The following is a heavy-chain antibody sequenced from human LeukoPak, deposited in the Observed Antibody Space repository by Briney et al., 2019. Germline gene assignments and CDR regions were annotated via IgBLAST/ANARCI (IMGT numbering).Heavy chain of an antibody. CDR2: ILSVGVNK. J-gene: IGHJ4*02. D-gene: IGHD2-8*01. CDR1: GFTFTNYG. Sequence: GGSLRLSCAASGFTFTNYGMHWVRQAPGKGLEWVAGILSVGVNKYYAASVRGRFTISRDKSKNTLYLNMNSLTAEDTAAYYCSREYAVGWGQGTLVTLSS. CDR3: SREYAVG. V-gene: IGHV3-33*01.